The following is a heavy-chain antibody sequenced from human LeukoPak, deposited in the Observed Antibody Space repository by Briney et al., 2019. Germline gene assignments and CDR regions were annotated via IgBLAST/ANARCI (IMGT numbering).Heavy chain of an antibody. D-gene: IGHD3-22*01. V-gene: IGHV3-48*02. J-gene: IGHJ4*02. Sequence: AAGSLRLSCAASGFTFSSYSMNWVRQAPGKELEWVSYISRTSHTIYYADSVKGRFTISRDDAKNSLYLQMNSLRDEDTAVYYCARSTYYYDSSGYLYPSFFDYWGQGNLVTVSS. CDR1: GFTFSSYS. CDR3: ARSTYYYDSSGYLYPSFFDY. CDR2: ISRTSHTI.